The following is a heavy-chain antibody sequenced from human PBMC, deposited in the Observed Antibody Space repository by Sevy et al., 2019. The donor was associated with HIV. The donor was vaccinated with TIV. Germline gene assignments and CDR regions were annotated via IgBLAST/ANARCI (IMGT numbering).Heavy chain of an antibody. J-gene: IGHJ4*02. D-gene: IGHD6-13*01. CDR3: ARGVTPAAGTQFSLDY. CDR1: GFTFSSYW. Sequence: GGSLRLSCAASGFTFSSYWMHWVRQAPGKGLVWVSRINSDGSSTSYADSVKGRFTISRDNAKNTLYLQMNSLRAEDTAVYYCARGVTPAAGTQFSLDYWGQGTLVTVSS. V-gene: IGHV3-74*01. CDR2: INSDGSST.